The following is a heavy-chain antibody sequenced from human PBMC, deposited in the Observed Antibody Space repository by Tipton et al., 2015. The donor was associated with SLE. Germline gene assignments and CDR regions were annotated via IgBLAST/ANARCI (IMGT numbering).Heavy chain of an antibody. CDR2: IYYSGST. J-gene: IGHJ4*02. D-gene: IGHD5-24*01. V-gene: IGHV4-59*12. Sequence: TLSLTCTVSGGSISSYYWSWFRQPPGKGLEWIGYIYYSGSTNYNPSLKSRVTISVDTSKNQFSLRLTSVTAADTAVYYCARSEKWLQPYFDYWGQGTLVTVSS. CDR1: GGSISSYY. CDR3: ARSEKWLQPYFDY.